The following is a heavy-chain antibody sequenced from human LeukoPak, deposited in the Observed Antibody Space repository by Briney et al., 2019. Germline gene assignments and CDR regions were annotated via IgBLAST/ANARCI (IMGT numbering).Heavy chain of an antibody. D-gene: IGHD1-26*01. CDR3: ARSLVVGATYPYH. J-gene: IGHJ5*02. CDR2: INSDGSST. CDR1: GFTFSSYW. V-gene: IGHV3-74*01. Sequence: GRSLRLSCAASGFTFSSYWMHWVRQAPGKGLVWVSRINSDGSSTSYADSVKGRFTISRDNAKNTLYLQMNSLRAEDTAVYYCARSLVVGATYPYHWGQGTLVTVSS.